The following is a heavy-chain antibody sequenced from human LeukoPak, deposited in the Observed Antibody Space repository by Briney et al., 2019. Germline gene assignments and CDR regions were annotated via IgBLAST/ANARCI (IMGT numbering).Heavy chain of an antibody. Sequence: SGGSLRLSCAASGFTFSSYAMSWVRQAPGKGLEWVSAISGSGGSTYYADSVKGRFTISRDNSKNMLYLQMNSLRAEDTAVYYCAKQEAVAGEFDYWGQGTLVTVSS. V-gene: IGHV3-23*01. CDR3: AKQEAVAGEFDY. CDR2: ISGSGGST. D-gene: IGHD6-19*01. J-gene: IGHJ4*02. CDR1: GFTFSSYA.